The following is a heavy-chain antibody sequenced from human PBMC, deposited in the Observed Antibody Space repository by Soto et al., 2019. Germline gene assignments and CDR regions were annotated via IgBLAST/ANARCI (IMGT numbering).Heavy chain of an antibody. CDR2: IKSKPDGGTT. CDR1: GFTFSNAW. CDR3: VTGQYCDY. Sequence: KSGGSLRLSCIGSGFTFSNAWMNWVRQAPGKGLEWVGRIKSKPDGGTTDYAAPVKGRFTTSRDDSKNTVYLQMNSLKTEDTALYYCVTGQYCDYWGQGTLVTVSS. V-gene: IGHV3-15*01. J-gene: IGHJ4*02.